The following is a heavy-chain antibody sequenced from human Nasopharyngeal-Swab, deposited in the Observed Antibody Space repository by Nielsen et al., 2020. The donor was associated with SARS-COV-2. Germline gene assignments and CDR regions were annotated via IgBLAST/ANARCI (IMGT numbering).Heavy chain of an antibody. J-gene: IGHJ4*02. CDR1: GFTFDDYA. CDR2: ISGDGGST. D-gene: IGHD1-7*01. V-gene: IGHV3-43*02. Sequence: GALKISCAASGFTFDDYAMHWVRQAPGKGLVCVSLISGDGGSTYYADSVKGRFTISRDNSKNSLYLQMNSLRTEDTALYYCARALHQHNWNYLYYWGKGTLVTVSS. CDR3: ARALHQHNWNYLYY.